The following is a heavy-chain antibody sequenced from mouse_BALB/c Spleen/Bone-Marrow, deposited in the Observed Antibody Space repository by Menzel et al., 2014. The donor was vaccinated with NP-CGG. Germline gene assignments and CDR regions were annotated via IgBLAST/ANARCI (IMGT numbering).Heavy chain of an antibody. V-gene: IGHV1-37*01. CDR1: GYSFTGYF. J-gene: IGHJ2*01. CDR3: GRGAYYYGSSYYFDY. Sequence: VQLQQSGPELVKPGASVKISCKASGYSFTGYFMNWVKQSHGKSLEWIGRINPYNGGTFYNQKFKGKATLTVDKSSSTAHMELLSLTSEDSAVYYCGRGAYYYGSSYYFDYWGQGTTLTVSS. D-gene: IGHD1-1*01. CDR2: INPYNGGT.